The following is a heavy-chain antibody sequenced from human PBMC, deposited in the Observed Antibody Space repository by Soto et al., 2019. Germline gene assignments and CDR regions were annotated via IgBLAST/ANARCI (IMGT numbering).Heavy chain of an antibody. Sequence: PSETLSLTCTVSGGSISSSSYHWGWIRQPPGKGLDWIGSIYYSGNTYYNPSLKSRVTISVDTSKNQFSLKLSSVTAADTALYYCAGYVAVAARSIDYWGQGTLVTVS. V-gene: IGHV4-39*01. CDR2: IYYSGNT. J-gene: IGHJ4*02. D-gene: IGHD6-19*01. CDR3: AGYVAVAARSIDY. CDR1: GGSISSSSYH.